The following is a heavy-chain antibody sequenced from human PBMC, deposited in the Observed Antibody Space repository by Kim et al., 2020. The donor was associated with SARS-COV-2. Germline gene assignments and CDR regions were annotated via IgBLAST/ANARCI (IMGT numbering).Heavy chain of an antibody. CDR3: ARVGGSSWYFAYFQH. V-gene: IGHV4-59*01. J-gene: IGHJ1*01. Sequence: PSLKSRVTISVDTCKNQFSLKLSSVTAADTAVYYCARVGGSSWYFAYFQHWGQGTLVTVSS. D-gene: IGHD6-13*01.